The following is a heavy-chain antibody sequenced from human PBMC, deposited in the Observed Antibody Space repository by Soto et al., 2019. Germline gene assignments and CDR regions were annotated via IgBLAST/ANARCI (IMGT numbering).Heavy chain of an antibody. J-gene: IGHJ5*02. D-gene: IGHD6-13*01. CDR2: IIPIFGTA. CDR3: ARDGEAAGYNWFDP. V-gene: IGHV1-69*13. Sequence: ASVKVSCKASGGTFSSYAISWVRQAPGQGLEWMGGIIPIFGTANYAQKFQGRVTITADESTSTAYMELSSLRSEDTAVYYCARDGEAAGYNWFDPWGQGTLVTVSS. CDR1: GGTFSSYA.